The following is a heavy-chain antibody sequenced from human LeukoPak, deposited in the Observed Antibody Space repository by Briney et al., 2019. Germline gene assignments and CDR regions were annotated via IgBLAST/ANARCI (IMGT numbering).Heavy chain of an antibody. CDR1: GGSVSSGSYY. J-gene: IGHJ4*02. CDR3: ARQWLVSPLFDY. CDR2: IYYSGST. D-gene: IGHD6-19*01. Sequence: SETLSLTCTVSGGSVSSGSYYCGWIRQSPGKGLEWIGSIYYSGSTYYNPSLKSRVTISVDTSKNQLSLKLSSMTAADTAVYYCARQWLVSPLFDYWGQGTLVTVSS. V-gene: IGHV4-39*01.